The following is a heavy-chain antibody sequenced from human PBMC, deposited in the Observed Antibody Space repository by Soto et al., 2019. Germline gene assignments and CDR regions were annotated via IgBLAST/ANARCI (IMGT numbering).Heavy chain of an antibody. CDR1: GFTFSDYS. V-gene: IGHV3-21*01. J-gene: IGHJ6*02. CDR3: ARDPGIAAAGNAYYGMDV. CDR2: ISSSSTYI. Sequence: PGGSLRLSCAASGFTFSDYSLNWVRQAPGKGLEWVSSISSSSTYIYYADSVKGRFTISRDYAKNSLYLQMNSLRAEDTAVYYCARDPGIAAAGNAYYGMDVWGQGTTVTVS. D-gene: IGHD6-13*01.